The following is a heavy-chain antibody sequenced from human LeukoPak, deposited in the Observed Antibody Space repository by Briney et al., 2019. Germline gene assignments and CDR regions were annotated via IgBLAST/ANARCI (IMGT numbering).Heavy chain of an antibody. V-gene: IGHV4-34*01. CDR2: INHSGST. CDR1: GGSFSGYY. J-gene: IGHJ5*02. CDR3: ARGRGGSWYRRNWFDP. D-gene: IGHD6-13*01. Sequence: PSETLPLTCAVYGGSFSGYYWSWIRQPPGKGLEWIGEINHSGSTNYNSSLKSRVTISVDTSKNQFSLKLSSVTAADTAVYYCARGRGGSWYRRNWFDPWGQGTLVTVSS.